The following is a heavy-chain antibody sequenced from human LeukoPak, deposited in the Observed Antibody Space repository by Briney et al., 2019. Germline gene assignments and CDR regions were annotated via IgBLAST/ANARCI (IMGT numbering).Heavy chain of an antibody. CDR1: GASISSSSYS. Sequence: SETLSLTCTVSGASISSSSYSWGWIRQPPGKGLEWIGGVYYSGETHYNPSLKSRVTISVDVSKNQFSLKLSSVTAADTAVYYCARAPGLLHTIAARRFDYWGQGTLVTVSS. V-gene: IGHV4-39*01. CDR3: ARAPGLLHTIAARRFDY. D-gene: IGHD6-6*01. CDR2: VYYSGET. J-gene: IGHJ4*02.